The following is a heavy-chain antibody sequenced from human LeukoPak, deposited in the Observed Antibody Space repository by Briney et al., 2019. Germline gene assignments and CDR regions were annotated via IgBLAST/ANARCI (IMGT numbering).Heavy chain of an antibody. CDR2: IYYSGST. J-gene: IGHJ4*02. CDR1: GGSISSSSYY. D-gene: IGHD6-13*01. CDR3: LIAAAGTQVDY. Sequence: SETLSLICTVSGGSISSSSYYWGWIRQPPGKGLEWIGSIYYSGSTYYNPSLKSRVTISVDTSKNQFSLKLSSVTAADTAVYYCLIAAAGTQVDYWGQGTLVTVSS. V-gene: IGHV4-39*07.